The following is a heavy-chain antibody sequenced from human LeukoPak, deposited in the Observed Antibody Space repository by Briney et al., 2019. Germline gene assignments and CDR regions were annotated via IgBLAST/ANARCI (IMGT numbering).Heavy chain of an antibody. V-gene: IGHV1-8*02. Sequence: GASVKVSCKASGYTFTSYGISWVRQATGQGLEWMGWMNPNSGNTGYAQKFQGRVTMTRNTSISTAYMELSSLRSEDTAVYYCARGSDIVVVPAYYYGMDVWGQGTTVTVSS. CDR2: MNPNSGNT. CDR1: GYTFTSYG. J-gene: IGHJ6*02. CDR3: ARGSDIVVVPAYYYGMDV. D-gene: IGHD2-2*01.